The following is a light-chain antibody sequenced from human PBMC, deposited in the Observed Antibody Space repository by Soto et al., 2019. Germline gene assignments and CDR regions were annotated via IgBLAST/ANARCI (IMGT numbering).Light chain of an antibody. J-gene: IGKJ5*01. Sequence: EIVFTQSPPTLSLSPGESPTLPCRSSPSVTNYLAWYQQKPGQAPTLLIYGAFNRATAIQARFSGSGSGTDFTITISSLEPEDFAVYYCQQHNIWLPVTFGQGTRLEIK. CDR1: PSVTNY. CDR3: QQHNIWLPVT. V-gene: IGKV3-11*01. CDR2: GAF.